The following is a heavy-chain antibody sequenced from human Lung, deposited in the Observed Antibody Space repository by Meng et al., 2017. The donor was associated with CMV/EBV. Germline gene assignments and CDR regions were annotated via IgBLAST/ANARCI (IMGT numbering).Heavy chain of an antibody. CDR2: FVNNVDT. J-gene: IGHJ4*02. D-gene: IGHD3-10*01. CDR1: GYTFASYG. V-gene: IGHV1-18*01. CDR3: ARGTPGRSYSDY. Sequence: QVHRRQFGAEVKKPGASVGVSCEASGYTFASYGISWLRQAPGQGLEWMGWFVNNVDTYSAQKFQGRVTMTTDTHTSTAFMELRSLRSDDTAVYYCARGTPGRSYSDYWGQGTLVTVSS.